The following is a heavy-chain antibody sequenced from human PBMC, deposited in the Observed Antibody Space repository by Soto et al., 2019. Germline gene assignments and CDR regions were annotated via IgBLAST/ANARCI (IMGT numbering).Heavy chain of an antibody. D-gene: IGHD7-27*01. Sequence: QVQLQESGPGLVKPSQTLSLTCTVSGGSIRSGNYYWSWIRQHPGTGLEWIGYIYYSGNTYYNPALKSRIXXSXDXXKNQFSLKLSSVTAADTAVYYCARDQFTGAWYFDLWGRGTLVTVSS. CDR2: IYYSGNT. CDR1: GGSIRSGNYY. CDR3: ARDQFTGAWYFDL. J-gene: IGHJ2*01. V-gene: IGHV4-31*03.